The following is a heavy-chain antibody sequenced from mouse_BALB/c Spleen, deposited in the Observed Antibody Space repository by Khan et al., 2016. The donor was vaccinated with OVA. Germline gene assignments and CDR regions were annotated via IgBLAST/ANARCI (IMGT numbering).Heavy chain of an antibody. CDR1: GFTFSTYR. CDR2: VSTGGGYT. V-gene: IGHV5-6*01. J-gene: IGHJ3*01. D-gene: IGHD1-1*01. CDR3: TRLAYYYESEGCAY. Sequence: EVELVESGGDLVKPGGSLKLSCAASGFTFSTYRMSWVRQTPDKRLEWVATVSTGGGYTYYPDSVTGRFTISSDNAKNTLYLQMSGLKSEDTAMFYCTRLAYYYESEGCAYWGQGTLVTVSA.